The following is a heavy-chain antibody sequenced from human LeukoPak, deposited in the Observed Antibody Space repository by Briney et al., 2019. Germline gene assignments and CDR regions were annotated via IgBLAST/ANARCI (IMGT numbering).Heavy chain of an antibody. CDR2: IRSKANSYAT. J-gene: IGHJ4*02. Sequence: GSLRLSCAASGFTFSGSAMHWVRQASGKGLEWVGRIRSKANSYATAYAASVKGRFTISRDDSKNTAYLQMNSLKTEDTAVYYCTRLGIVGATDWGQGTLVTVSS. CDR3: TRLGIVGATD. D-gene: IGHD1-26*01. V-gene: IGHV3-73*01. CDR1: GFTFSGSA.